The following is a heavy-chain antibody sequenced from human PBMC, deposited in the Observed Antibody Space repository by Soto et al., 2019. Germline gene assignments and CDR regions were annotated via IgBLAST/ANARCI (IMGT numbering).Heavy chain of an antibody. V-gene: IGHV4-34*01. CDR3: XXXLVXAIFGVVGV. J-gene: IGHJ6*04. Sequence: QVQLQQWGAGLLKPSETLSLTCAVYGGSFSGXYWSWIRXPPGXGLEWIGEINHSGRINYNPSLKSRVTISVXTSKNXXXLXLXSVTXXXXXXXXXXXXLVXAIFGVVGVWGKGTTVTVSS. CDR2: INHSGRI. D-gene: IGHD3-3*01. CDR1: GGSFSGXY.